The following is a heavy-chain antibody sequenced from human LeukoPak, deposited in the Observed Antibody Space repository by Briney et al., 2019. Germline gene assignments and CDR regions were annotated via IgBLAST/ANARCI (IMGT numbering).Heavy chain of an antibody. CDR1: GGSISSYY. J-gene: IGHJ5*02. D-gene: IGHD2-2*01. CDR2: IYYSGST. V-gene: IGHV4-59*01. CDR3: ARAMPFDP. Sequence: PSETLSLTCTVSGGSISSYYWSWIRQPPGKGLEWIGYIYYSGSTNYNPSLESRVTISVDTSKNQFSLKLSSVTAADTAVYYCARAMPFDPWGQGTLVTVSS.